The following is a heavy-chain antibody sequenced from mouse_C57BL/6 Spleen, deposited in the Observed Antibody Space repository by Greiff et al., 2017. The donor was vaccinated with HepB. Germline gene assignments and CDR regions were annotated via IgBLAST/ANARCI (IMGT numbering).Heavy chain of an antibody. CDR2: ISSGSSTI. CDR3: ARLGTTANPDFDY. D-gene: IGHD1-2*01. J-gene: IGHJ2*01. CDR1: GFTFSDYG. V-gene: IGHV5-17*01. Sequence: EVMLVESGGGLVKPGGSLKLSCAASGFTFSDYGMHWVRQAPEKGLEWVAYISSGSSTIYYADTVKGRFTISRDNAKNTLFLQMTSLRSEDTAMYYCARLGTTANPDFDYWSQGTTLTVSS.